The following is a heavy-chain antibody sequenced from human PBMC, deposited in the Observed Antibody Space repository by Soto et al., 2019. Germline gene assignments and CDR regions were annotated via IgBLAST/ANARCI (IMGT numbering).Heavy chain of an antibody. CDR1: GFTFSSYG. Sequence: GGSLRLSCAASGFTFSSYGMHWVRQAPGKGLEWVAVISYDGSNKYYADSVKGRFTISRDNSKNTLYLQMNSLRAEDTAVYYCAKVVFGELFFAFDIWGQGTMVTVSS. J-gene: IGHJ3*02. D-gene: IGHD3-10*01. CDR3: AKVVFGELFFAFDI. V-gene: IGHV3-30*18. CDR2: ISYDGSNK.